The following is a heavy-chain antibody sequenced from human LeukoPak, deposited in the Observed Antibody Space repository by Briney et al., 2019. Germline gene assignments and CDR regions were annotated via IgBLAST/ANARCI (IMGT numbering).Heavy chain of an antibody. V-gene: IGHV3-64*01. CDR1: GFTFRSYG. CDR3: ATYYYDSGGFHFHH. D-gene: IGHD3-22*01. Sequence: GGSLRLSCAASGFTFRSYGMHLVRQAPGKGLEYVSAISSNGGRTYYANSVKGRFTTSRDNSRNTLYLQMGSLRAEDMAVYYCATYYYDSGGFHFHHWGQGTLVTVSS. J-gene: IGHJ1*01. CDR2: ISSNGGRT.